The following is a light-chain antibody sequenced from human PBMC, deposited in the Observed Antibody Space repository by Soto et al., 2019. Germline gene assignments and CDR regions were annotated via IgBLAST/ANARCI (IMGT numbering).Light chain of an antibody. CDR2: NAS. V-gene: IGKV1-5*03. Sequence: QMTQFSFTLSSSGGDRVTIHCRAHLGISRWFAWYQEKPGKAPKLLIYNASSLESGFPSRFSGSGSGTEFTLTISSLQPDDFAPYYCQQYNSYSYTFGQGTKLEIK. CDR3: QQYNSYSYT. CDR1: LGISRW. J-gene: IGKJ2*01.